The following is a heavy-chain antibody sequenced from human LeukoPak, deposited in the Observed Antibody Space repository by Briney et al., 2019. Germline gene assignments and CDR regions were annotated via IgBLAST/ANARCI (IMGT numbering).Heavy chain of an antibody. D-gene: IGHD6-19*01. CDR2: IKQDGSEK. Sequence: QPGGSLRLSCAASGFTFSSYWMSWVRQAPGKGLEWVANIKQDGSEKYYVDSVKGRFTISRDNAKNSLYLQMNSLRAEDTAVYYCAREDSSGWQGDFDYWGQGTLVTVSP. V-gene: IGHV3-7*01. J-gene: IGHJ4*02. CDR3: AREDSSGWQGDFDY. CDR1: GFTFSSYW.